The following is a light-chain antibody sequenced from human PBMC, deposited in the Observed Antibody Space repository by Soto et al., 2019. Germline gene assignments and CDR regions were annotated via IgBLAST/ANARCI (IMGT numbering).Light chain of an antibody. V-gene: IGKV3-20*01. CDR1: QSVSSNY. J-gene: IGKJ4*01. CDR3: LQDYNYPLT. CDR2: GAS. Sequence: EIVLTQSPGTLSLSPGERATLSCRASQSVSSNYLAWYQQKPGQAPRLLIYGASSRATGVPDRFSGSGSGTDFTLTISKLEPEDFATYYCLQDYNYPLTFGGGTKVEIK.